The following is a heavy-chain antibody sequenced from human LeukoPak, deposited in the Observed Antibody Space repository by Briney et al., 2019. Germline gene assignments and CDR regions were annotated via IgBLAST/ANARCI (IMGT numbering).Heavy chain of an antibody. CDR1: GFSFSSYG. J-gene: IGHJ3*02. V-gene: IGHV3-30*02. Sequence: GGSLRLSCAASGFSFSSYGIHWVRQAPGKGLEWVAFIRYDGSNKYYADSVKGRFTISRDNSKNTLYLQMNSLRAEDTAVYYCAKDLQDAFDIWGQGTMVTVSS. CDR2: IRYDGSNK. CDR3: AKDLQDAFDI.